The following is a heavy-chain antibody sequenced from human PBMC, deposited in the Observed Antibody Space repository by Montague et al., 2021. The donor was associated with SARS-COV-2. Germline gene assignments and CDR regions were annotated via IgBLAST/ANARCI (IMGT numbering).Heavy chain of an antibody. D-gene: IGHD6-19*01. CDR2: IYASGGT. V-gene: IGHV4-4*07. J-gene: IGHJ4*02. CDR3: ARETYTSGWFQQFDY. CDR1: GEPISGFF. Sequence: SETLSLTCSVSGEPISGFFWNWIRQPAGKGLEWIGRIYASGGTDYNPSLESRVTMSVDTSKNQFSLKVNSVTAADTAVYYCARETYTSGWFQQFDYWGQGTLVTVSS.